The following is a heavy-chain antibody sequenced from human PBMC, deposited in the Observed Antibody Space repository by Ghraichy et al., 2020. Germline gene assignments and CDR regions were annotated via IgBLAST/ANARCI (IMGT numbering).Heavy chain of an antibody. CDR3: ARDIRDPSMNGVDV. J-gene: IGHJ6*02. Sequence: SETLSLTCTVSGGSISTYYWSWIRQPPGKGLEWIGYIYYSGTTNYNPSLKSRVTISVDASKNSFSLKLSSVTAADTAVYYFARDIRDPSMNGVDVWGQGTTVTVSS. CDR2: IYYSGTT. V-gene: IGHV4-59*01. D-gene: IGHD1-14*01. CDR1: GGSISTYY.